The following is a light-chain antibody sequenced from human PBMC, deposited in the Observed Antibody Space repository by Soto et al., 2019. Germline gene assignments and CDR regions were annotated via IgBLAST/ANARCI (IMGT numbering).Light chain of an antibody. CDR1: SSDVGGYNY. CDR3: CSYAGSRPMV. V-gene: IGLV2-11*01. Sequence: QSVLTQPRSVSGSPGQSVTISCTGTSSDVGGYNYVSWYQQHPGKAPKLMIYDVSKRPSGVPDRFSGSKSGNTASLTISGLQAEDEADYYCCSYAGSRPMVFGGGTKLTVL. CDR2: DVS. J-gene: IGLJ3*02.